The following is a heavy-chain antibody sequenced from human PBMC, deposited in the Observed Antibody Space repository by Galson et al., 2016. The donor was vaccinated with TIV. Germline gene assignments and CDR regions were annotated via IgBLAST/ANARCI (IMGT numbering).Heavy chain of an antibody. CDR3: ARGRGYCDTTSSYVDY. D-gene: IGHD2-2*01. Sequence: SLRLSCAASGFTFSSYEMNWVRQAPGKGLEWVSYIIESGRSTYYADSVKGRFSISRDNAKNSLYLQMSSLRAEDTAVYYCARGRGYCDTTSSYVDYWGQGTLVTVSS. J-gene: IGHJ4*02. CDR1: GFTFSSYE. CDR2: IIESGRST. V-gene: IGHV3-48*03.